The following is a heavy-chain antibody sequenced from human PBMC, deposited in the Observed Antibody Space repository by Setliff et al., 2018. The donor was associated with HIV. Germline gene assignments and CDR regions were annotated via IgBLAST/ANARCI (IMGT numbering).Heavy chain of an antibody. Sequence: PGGSLRLSCAASGFTFSTSWMHWVRQAPGKGLVWVSRINSDGSSAIYADSVKGRFTFSRDNAKNTLYLQMNSLKTEDTAVYYCTTVGYGDYDPYYFDYWGQGTLVTVSS. CDR3: TTVGYGDYDPYYFDY. D-gene: IGHD4-17*01. CDR1: GFTFSTSW. J-gene: IGHJ4*02. V-gene: IGHV3-74*01. CDR2: INSDGSSA.